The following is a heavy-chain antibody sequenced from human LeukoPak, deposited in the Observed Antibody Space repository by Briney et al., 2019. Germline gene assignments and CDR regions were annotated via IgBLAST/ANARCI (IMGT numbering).Heavy chain of an antibody. CDR3: ARDRGRELAGTFVDY. J-gene: IGHJ4*02. Sequence: ASVKVSCKASGYTFTNYGISWVRQAPGQGLEWMGWISAYNGNTNYAQKVQGRVTMTADTSTSTAHMELRSLRSDDTAVYYCARDRGRELAGTFVDYWGQGTLVTVSS. CDR1: GYTFTNYG. CDR2: ISAYNGNT. D-gene: IGHD5-24*01. V-gene: IGHV1-18*04.